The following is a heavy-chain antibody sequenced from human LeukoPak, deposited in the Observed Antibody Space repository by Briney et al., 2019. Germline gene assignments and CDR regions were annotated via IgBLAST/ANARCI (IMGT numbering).Heavy chain of an antibody. Sequence: GGSLRLSCAASGFTFSSYGMSWVRQAPGKGLEWVSAISGSGGSTYYADSVKGRFTISRDNSKNTLYLQMNSLRAEDTAVYYCAKVRYYDSSGYYYYYYMDVWGKGTTVTISS. D-gene: IGHD3-22*01. CDR3: AKVRYYDSSGYYYYYYMDV. V-gene: IGHV3-23*01. J-gene: IGHJ6*03. CDR2: ISGSGGST. CDR1: GFTFSSYG.